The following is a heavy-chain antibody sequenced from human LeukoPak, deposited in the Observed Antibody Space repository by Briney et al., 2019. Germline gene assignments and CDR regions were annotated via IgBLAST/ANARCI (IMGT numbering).Heavy chain of an antibody. Sequence: ASAKVSCKVSGYTLTELSMHWVRQAPGQGLEWMGWISAYNGNTNYAQKLQGRVTMTTDTSTSTAYMELRSLRSDDTAVYYCARGSSRRPLDYWGQGTLVTVSS. CDR2: ISAYNGNT. CDR3: ARGSSRRPLDY. CDR1: GYTLTELS. J-gene: IGHJ4*02. V-gene: IGHV1-18*01.